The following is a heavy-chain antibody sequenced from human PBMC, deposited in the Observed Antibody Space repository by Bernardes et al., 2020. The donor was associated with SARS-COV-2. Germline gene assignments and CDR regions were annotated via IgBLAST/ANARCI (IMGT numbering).Heavy chain of an antibody. D-gene: IGHD6-19*01. J-gene: IGHJ5*01. V-gene: IGHV3-7*03. CDR2: IKPDGSET. Sequence: GFLRPPRLAPGFLLRDISRMRWLRHAPGKALVGVANIKPDGSETYYSVSVKGRLPITRDNDKNSVSLKMNSLRVNDTGIYYCARDRTSYFSGWDSWGQGTLVNVSS. CDR3: ARDRTSYFSGWDS. CDR1: GFLLRDISR.